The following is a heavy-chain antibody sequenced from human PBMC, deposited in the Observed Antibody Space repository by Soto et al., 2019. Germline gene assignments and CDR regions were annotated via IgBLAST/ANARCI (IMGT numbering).Heavy chain of an antibody. CDR1: GYTFTCYY. D-gene: IGHD5-12*01. CDR3: ARQPMATTNPYYYYYGMDV. CDR2: INPNSGGT. V-gene: IGHV1-2*04. Sequence: ASVKVSCKASGYTFTCYYMHWVRQAPGQGLEWMGWINPNSGGTNYAQKFQGWVPMTRDTSISTAYMELSRLRSDDTAVYYCARQPMATTNPYYYYYGMDVWGQGTTVTVSS. J-gene: IGHJ6*02.